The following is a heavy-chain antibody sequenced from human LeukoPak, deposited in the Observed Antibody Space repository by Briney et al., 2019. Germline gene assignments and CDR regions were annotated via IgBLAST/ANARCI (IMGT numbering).Heavy chain of an antibody. CDR3: ARVDWEGSGSYYFDS. V-gene: IGHV3-30*03. CDR1: GFTFSSYS. CDR2: ISHDGTNK. J-gene: IGHJ4*02. D-gene: IGHD1-26*01. Sequence: AGGSLRLSCAASGFTFSSYSMNWVRQAPGKGLEWVAVISHDGTNKYYADSVKGRFTISRDNSKNTLFLQMNSLRAEDTAVYYCARVDWEGSGSYYFDSWGQGTLVTVSS.